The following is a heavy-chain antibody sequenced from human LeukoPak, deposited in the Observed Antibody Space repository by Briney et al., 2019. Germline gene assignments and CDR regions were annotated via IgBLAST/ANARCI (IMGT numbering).Heavy chain of an antibody. CDR1: GGSISSYY. J-gene: IGHJ5*02. CDR2: IYYSGST. D-gene: IGHD1-7*01. Sequence: SETLSLTCTVSGGSISSYYWSWVRQPPGKGLEWIGYIYYSGSTNYNPSLKSRVTISVDTSKNQFSLKLSSVTAADTAVYYCAREDWNYGYNWFDPWGQGTLVTVSS. CDR3: AREDWNYGYNWFDP. V-gene: IGHV4-59*01.